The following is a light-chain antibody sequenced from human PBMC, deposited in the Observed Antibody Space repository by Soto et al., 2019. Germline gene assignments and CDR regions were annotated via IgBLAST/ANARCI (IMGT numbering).Light chain of an antibody. J-gene: IGLJ2*01. CDR2: DVT. CDR3: TSYTTLSALV. Sequence: QSALTQPASVSGSPGQSITISCTGTSSDIGTYNYVSWYQQHAGKVPKLMIYDVTNRPSGVSDRFSGSKSGNTASLTISVLHAEDEADYYCTSYTTLSALVFGGGTKLTVL. V-gene: IGLV2-14*01. CDR1: SSDIGTYNY.